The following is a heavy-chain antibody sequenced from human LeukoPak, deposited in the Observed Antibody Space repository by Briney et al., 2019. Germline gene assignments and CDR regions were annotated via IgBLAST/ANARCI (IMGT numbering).Heavy chain of an antibody. CDR1: GFTFSSYA. J-gene: IGHJ4*02. D-gene: IGHD3-3*01. CDR3: AKGPSGDFWSGYYISGTYFDY. CDR2: ISSSGGST. Sequence: PGGSLRLSCAASGFTFSSYAMSWVRKAPGKGLEWVSAISSSGGSTYYADSVKGRFTISRDNSKNTLYLQMNSLRAEDTAVYYCAKGPSGDFWSGYYISGTYFDYWGQGTLVTVSS. V-gene: IGHV3-23*01.